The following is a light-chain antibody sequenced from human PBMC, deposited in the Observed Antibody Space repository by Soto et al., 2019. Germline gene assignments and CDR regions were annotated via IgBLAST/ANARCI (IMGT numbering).Light chain of an antibody. Sequence: QSVLTQPPSASGSPGQSVTISCAGTSSDVGGYNYVSWYQQHPGKAPKLMIYEVSKRPSGVPDRFSGSKSGNTASLTVAGLQAEDEADYYCSSFAGRNNLVFGGGIKLTVL. V-gene: IGLV2-8*01. CDR3: SSFAGRNNLV. J-gene: IGLJ2*01. CDR2: EVS. CDR1: SSDVGGYNY.